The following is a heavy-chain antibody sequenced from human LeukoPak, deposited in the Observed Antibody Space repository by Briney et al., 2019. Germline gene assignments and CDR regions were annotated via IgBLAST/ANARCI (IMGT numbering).Heavy chain of an antibody. CDR1: GGSFSGYY. J-gene: IGHJ3*02. D-gene: IGHD5-12*01. Sequence: SETLSLTCAVYGGSFSGYYWSWIRQPPGKGLEWIGEINHSGSTNYNPSLKSRVTISEDTSKNQFSLKLSSVTAADTAVYFCARVGIVAIIDDAFDIWGQGTMVTVSS. CDR2: INHSGST. V-gene: IGHV4-34*01. CDR3: ARVGIVAIIDDAFDI.